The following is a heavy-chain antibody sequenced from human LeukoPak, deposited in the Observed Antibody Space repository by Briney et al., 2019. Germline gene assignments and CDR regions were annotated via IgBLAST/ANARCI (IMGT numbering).Heavy chain of an antibody. Sequence: SETLSLTCSVSGDSINNSRYYWSWIRQPPGKGLEWIGEINHSGSTNYNPSLKSRVTISVDTSKNQFSLKLSSVTAADTAVYYCARGLSVAGTGTNFDYWGQGTLVTVSS. CDR3: ARGLSVAGTGTNFDY. J-gene: IGHJ4*02. D-gene: IGHD6-19*01. CDR2: INHSGST. V-gene: IGHV4-39*07. CDR1: GDSINNSRYY.